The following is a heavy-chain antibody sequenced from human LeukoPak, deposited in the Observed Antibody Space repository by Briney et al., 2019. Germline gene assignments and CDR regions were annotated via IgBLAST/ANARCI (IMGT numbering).Heavy chain of an antibody. D-gene: IGHD6-13*01. CDR1: SGSINNYY. J-gene: IGHJ3*02. CDR2: IYYSGST. V-gene: IGHV4-59*01. CDR3: VRGAAAGLGDAFDI. Sequence: SETLSLTCTVSSGSINNYYWSWIRQPPGKGLEWIGYIYYSGSTNYNPSLKSRVTISVDTSKNQFSLKLSSVTAADTAVYYCVRGAAAGLGDAFDIWGQGTMVTVSS.